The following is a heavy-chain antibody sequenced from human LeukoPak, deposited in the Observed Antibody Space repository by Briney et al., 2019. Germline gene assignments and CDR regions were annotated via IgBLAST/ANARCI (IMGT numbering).Heavy chain of an antibody. Sequence: SVKVSCKASGGTFSSYAISWARQAPGQGLEWMGGIIPIFGTANYAQKFQGRVTITADESTSTAYMELSSLRSEDTAVYYCAGGHDYGQLGIAYWGQGTLVTVSS. CDR3: AGGHDYGQLGIAY. CDR2: IIPIFGTA. J-gene: IGHJ4*02. V-gene: IGHV1-69*13. CDR1: GGTFSSYA. D-gene: IGHD4-17*01.